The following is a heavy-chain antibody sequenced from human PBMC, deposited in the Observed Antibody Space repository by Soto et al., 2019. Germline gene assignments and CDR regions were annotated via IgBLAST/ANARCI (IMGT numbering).Heavy chain of an antibody. V-gene: IGHV1-46*01. CDR3: AREENCNDCVCHSEYFQR. D-gene: IGHD2-21*01. CDR2: VNPSGGST. CDR1: GYIFTAYS. Sequence: ASVKVSCKASGYIFTAYSMHWVRQAPGQGLEWMGVVNPSGGSTNYAQRFRARITMTRDTSASTVYLDLSSLTSEDTAIYYCAREENCNDCVCHSEYFQRWGQGTLVTVSS. J-gene: IGHJ1*01.